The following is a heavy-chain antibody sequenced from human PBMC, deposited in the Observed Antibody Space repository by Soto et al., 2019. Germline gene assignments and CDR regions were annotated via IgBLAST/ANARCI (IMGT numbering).Heavy chain of an antibody. CDR2: ISAYNGNT. J-gene: IGHJ4*02. CDR1: GYTFTSYG. Sequence: GASVKVSCKASGYTFTSYGIGWVRQAPGQGLEWMGWISAYNGNTNYAQKLQGRVTMTTDTSTSTAYMELRSLRSDDTAVYYCARGCGSGSYCAAFDYWGQGTLVTVSS. CDR3: ARGCGSGSYCAAFDY. D-gene: IGHD3-10*01. V-gene: IGHV1-18*04.